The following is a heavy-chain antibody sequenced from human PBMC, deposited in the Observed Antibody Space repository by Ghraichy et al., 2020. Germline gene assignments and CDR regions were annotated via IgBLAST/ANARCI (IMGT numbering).Heavy chain of an antibody. CDR2: IWYDGSNK. D-gene: IGHD3-16*01. J-gene: IGHJ4*02. CDR3: ARERGSLGEIPVDY. Sequence: GGSLRLSCAASGFTFSSYGMHWVRQAPGKGLGWVAVIWYDGSNKYYADSVKGRFTISRDNSKNTLYLQMNSLRAEDTAVYYCARERGSLGEIPVDYWGQGTLVTVSS. V-gene: IGHV3-33*01. CDR1: GFTFSSYG.